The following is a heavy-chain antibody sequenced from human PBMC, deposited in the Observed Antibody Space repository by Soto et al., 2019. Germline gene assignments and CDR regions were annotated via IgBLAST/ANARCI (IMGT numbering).Heavy chain of an antibody. J-gene: IGHJ3*02. D-gene: IGHD7-27*01. CDR1: GYTFTSYD. Sequence: ASVKVSCKASGYTFTSYDINWVRQAPGQGLEWMGRIIPILGIANYAQKFQGRVTITADKSTSTAYMELSSLRSEDTAVYYCARDRDNWGPYDAFDIWGQGTMVTVSS. V-gene: IGHV1-69*04. CDR2: IIPILGIA. CDR3: ARDRDNWGPYDAFDI.